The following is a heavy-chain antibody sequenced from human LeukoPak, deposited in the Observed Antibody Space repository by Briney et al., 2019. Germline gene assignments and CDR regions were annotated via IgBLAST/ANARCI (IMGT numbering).Heavy chain of an antibody. V-gene: IGHV3-21*01. Sequence: GESLRLSCAASGFNFIDYTMNWVRQAPGKGLEWVSSITSTGRYIFYADSLKGRFTISRDNAKKSLYLQMNSLRAEDTAVYYCARLRNVGGNPHPFNVWGQGTTVTVSS. CDR2: ITSTGRYI. CDR3: ARLRNVGGNPHPFNV. CDR1: GFNFIDYT. J-gene: IGHJ3*01. D-gene: IGHD4-23*01.